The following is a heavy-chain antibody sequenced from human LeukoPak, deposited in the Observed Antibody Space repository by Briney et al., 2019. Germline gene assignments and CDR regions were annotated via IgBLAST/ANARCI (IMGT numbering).Heavy chain of an antibody. Sequence: SETLSLTCTVSGGSISNFWSWIRQPPGKGLEWIGYIYYSGSTTYNPSLKSRVTMSVDTSKNQFSLKLSSVTAADTAVYYCSRASITRVAFDIWGQGTMVTVSS. CDR3: SRASITRVAFDI. V-gene: IGHV4-59*01. J-gene: IGHJ3*02. CDR2: IYYSGST. CDR1: GGSISNF. D-gene: IGHD3-10*01.